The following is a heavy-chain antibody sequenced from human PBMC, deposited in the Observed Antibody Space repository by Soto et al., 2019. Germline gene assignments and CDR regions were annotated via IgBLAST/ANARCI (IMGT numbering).Heavy chain of an antibody. V-gene: IGHV4-4*07. CDR3: ARDIGSYAYGEGY. CDR2: VYSSGPT. J-gene: IGHJ4*02. CDR1: GGSINSYW. Sequence: PSETLSLTCSVSGGSINSYWWSWIRQPAGKGLEWIGRVYSSGPTDYNPSLNSRATLSVETSKNQFSLKLSSVTAADTAVYYCARDIGSYAYGEGYWGQGIQVTV. D-gene: IGHD3-10*01.